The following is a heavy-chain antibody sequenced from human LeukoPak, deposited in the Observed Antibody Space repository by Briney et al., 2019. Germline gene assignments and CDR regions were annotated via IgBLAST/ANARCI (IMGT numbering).Heavy chain of an antibody. CDR1: GYTFTGYY. D-gene: IGHD3-3*01. V-gene: IGHV1-2*02. CDR2: INPNSGGT. CDR3: ARDLNNYDFWSGPIYY. J-gene: IGHJ4*01. Sequence: GASVKVSCKASGYTFTGYYMHWVRQAPGQGLEWMGWINPNSGGTNYAQKFQGRVTMTRDTSISTAYMELSRLRSDDTAVYYCARDLNNYDFWSGPIYYWGQEPWSPSPQ.